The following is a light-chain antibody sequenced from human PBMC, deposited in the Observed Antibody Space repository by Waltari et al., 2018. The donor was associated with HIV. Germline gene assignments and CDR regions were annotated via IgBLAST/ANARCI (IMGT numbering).Light chain of an antibody. J-gene: IGKJ4*01. CDR3: QQYNNWPELT. V-gene: IGKV3-15*01. CDR2: GAS. CDR1: QSISNN. Sequence: EVVMTQSPATLSVSPGERATLSCRASQSISNNLAWYQQKPGQAPRLLIYGASTGAAGITARFSGSGSGTEFTLTSSSLQSEDFAVDYCQQYNNWPELTFGGGTKVEIK.